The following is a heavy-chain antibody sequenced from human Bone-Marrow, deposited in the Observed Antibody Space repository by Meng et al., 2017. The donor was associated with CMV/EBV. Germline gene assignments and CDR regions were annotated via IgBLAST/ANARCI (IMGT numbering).Heavy chain of an antibody. V-gene: IGHV3-74*01. CDR1: GFAFSNYW. CDR3: ARDPCPSGVCYLES. D-gene: IGHD2-8*01. Sequence: ETLSLTCAASGFAFSNYWMHWVRQVPGKGLVWVSRINSDGSDTAYAGSVKGRFTISRDNAKNSLYLQMNSLRAEDTAVYYCARDPCPSGVCYLESWGHGTLVTLSS. J-gene: IGHJ5*01. CDR2: INSDGSDT.